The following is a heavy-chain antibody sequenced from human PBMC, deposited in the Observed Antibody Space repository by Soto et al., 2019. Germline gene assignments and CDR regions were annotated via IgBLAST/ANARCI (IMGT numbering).Heavy chain of an antibody. J-gene: IGHJ2*01. CDR3: AKDAYGWYFDL. D-gene: IGHD4-17*01. CDR2: ISGSSGTT. Sequence: EVQLLESGGGLVQPGGSLRLSCAASGFTFSIYAMTWVRQAPGKGLEWVSTISGSSGTTSYADSVRGRFTISRDNSQNSLDLQMNSLRAQDTAVYYCAKDAYGWYFDLWGRGTLVTVSS. CDR1: GFTFSIYA. V-gene: IGHV3-23*01.